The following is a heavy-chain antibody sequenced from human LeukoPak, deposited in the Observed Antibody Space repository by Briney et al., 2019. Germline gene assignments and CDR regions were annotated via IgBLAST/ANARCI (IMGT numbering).Heavy chain of an antibody. CDR1: GGSISSYY. J-gene: IGHJ4*02. V-gene: IGHV4-59*08. CDR3: AGHHPRNTVDF. D-gene: IGHD2/OR15-2a*01. CDR2: ISDIGSI. Sequence: KSSETLSLTCTVSGGSISSYYWSWIRQPPGKGLEWNAYISDIGSINYNPSLKSRVTISLDTSKNQFSLKLSSVTAADTAVYYCAGHHPRNTVDFWGQGTLVTVSS.